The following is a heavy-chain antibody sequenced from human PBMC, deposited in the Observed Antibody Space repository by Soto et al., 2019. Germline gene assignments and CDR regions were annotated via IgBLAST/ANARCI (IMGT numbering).Heavy chain of an antibody. D-gene: IGHD3-10*01. CDR3: ARLVYDTRLNYMYFDF. J-gene: IGHJ4*02. V-gene: IGHV4-4*02. CDR2: IFHDGTA. Sequence: SETLSLTCAVSGVSLTSGNWWTWVRQSPQRGLEYIGEIFHDGTANYYPTFERRVAMSVDTSRNQFSLKLTSVTAADTAVYFCARLVYDTRLNYMYFDFWGPGTLVTVSS. CDR1: GVSLTSGNW.